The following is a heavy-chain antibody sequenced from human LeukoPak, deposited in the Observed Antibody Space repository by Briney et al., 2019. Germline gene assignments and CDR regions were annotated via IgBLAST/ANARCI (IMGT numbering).Heavy chain of an antibody. CDR3: ARAAPLYYYDSSGYYFDY. Sequence: SETLSLTCTVSGGSISSYYWSWIRQPPGKGLEWIGYIYYSGSTNYNPSLKSRVTISVDTSKNQFSLKLSSVTAADTAVYYCARAAPLYYYDSSGYYFDYWGQGTLVTVSS. CDR1: GGSISSYY. J-gene: IGHJ4*02. V-gene: IGHV4-59*01. D-gene: IGHD3-22*01. CDR2: IYYSGST.